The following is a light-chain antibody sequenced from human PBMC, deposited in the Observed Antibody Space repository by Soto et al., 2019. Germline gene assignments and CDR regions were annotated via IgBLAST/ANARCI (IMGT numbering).Light chain of an antibody. Sequence: AIQLTQSPSSLSASVGDRVTITCRASEAIRSALGWYQQKPGKVPKLLIYAASILQSGVPSRFSGSGSGTDFTLTISSLQPEDFAVYYCQQRSIWPRNTFGLGTKLEIK. CDR3: QQRSIWPRNT. CDR2: AAS. J-gene: IGKJ2*01. V-gene: IGKV1-6*01. CDR1: EAIRSA.